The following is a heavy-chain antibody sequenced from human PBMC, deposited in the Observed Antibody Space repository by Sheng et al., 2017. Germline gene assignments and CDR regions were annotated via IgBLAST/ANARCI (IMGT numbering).Heavy chain of an antibody. CDR3: ARVALQEYSSSSEDY. V-gene: IGHV3-53*01. D-gene: IGHD6-6*01. CDR1: GFTVSSNY. CDR2: IYSGGST. J-gene: IGHJ4*02. Sequence: EVQLVESGGGLIQPGGSLRLSCAASGFTVSSNYMSWVRQAPGKGLEWVSVIYSGGSTYYADSVKGRFTISRDNSKNTLYLQMNSLRAEDTAVYYCARVALQEYSSSSEDYWGQGTLVTVSS.